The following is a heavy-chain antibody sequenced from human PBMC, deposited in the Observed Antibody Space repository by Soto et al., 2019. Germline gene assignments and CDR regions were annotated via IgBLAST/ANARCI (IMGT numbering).Heavy chain of an antibody. CDR3: ARERSRYFDL. D-gene: IGHD3-10*01. V-gene: IGHV1-3*01. CDR2: INADNGNT. J-gene: IGHJ2*01. Sequence: QVQLVQSGAEVEKPGASVKLSCKASGYTFTTYAMHWVRQAPGRGLEWMGWINADNGNTKYSQKFQGRITITRDTSASTPYMELSSLSSEDTTVYYCARERSRYFDLWGRGTLVTVSS. CDR1: GYTFTTYA.